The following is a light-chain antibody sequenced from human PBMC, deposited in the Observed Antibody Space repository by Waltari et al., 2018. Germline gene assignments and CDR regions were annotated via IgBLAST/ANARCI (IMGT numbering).Light chain of an antibody. Sequence: EIVLTQSPGTLSLSPGERATLSCRPSQSVSRSLAWYQQKPGQAPRLLIFDASSRATGIPDRFSGSGSGTDFSLTISRLEPEDFALYYCQKYVSLPATFGQGTKVEI. CDR3: QKYVSLPAT. V-gene: IGKV3-20*01. CDR2: DAS. J-gene: IGKJ1*01. CDR1: QSVSRS.